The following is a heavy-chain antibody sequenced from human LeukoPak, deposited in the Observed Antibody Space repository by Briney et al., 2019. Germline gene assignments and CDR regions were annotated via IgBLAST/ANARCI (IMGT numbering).Heavy chain of an antibody. CDR3: ARDAPYSSSTFDT. D-gene: IGHD6-6*01. J-gene: IGHJ5*02. V-gene: IGHV1-18*01. Sequence: ASVKVSCKASGYTFTSYGISWVRQAPGQGLEWMGWISAYNGNTNYAQKLQGRVTMTTDTSTSPAYRELRSLRSDDTAVYYCARDAPYSSSTFDTWGQGTLVTVSS. CDR2: ISAYNGNT. CDR1: GYTFTSYG.